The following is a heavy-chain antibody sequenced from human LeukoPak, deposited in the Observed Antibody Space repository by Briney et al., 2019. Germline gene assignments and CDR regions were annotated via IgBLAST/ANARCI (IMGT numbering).Heavy chain of an antibody. J-gene: IGHJ4*02. CDR1: GFTVSSNY. V-gene: IGHV3-53*01. Sequence: GGSLRLSCAASGFTVSSNYMSWVRQAPGKGLEWVSAIYSGGSTYYADSVKGRFTISRDNSKNTLYLQMNSLRAEDTAVYYCARWRSGSYFDYWGQGTLVTVSS. CDR3: ARWRSGSYFDY. D-gene: IGHD1-26*01. CDR2: IYSGGST.